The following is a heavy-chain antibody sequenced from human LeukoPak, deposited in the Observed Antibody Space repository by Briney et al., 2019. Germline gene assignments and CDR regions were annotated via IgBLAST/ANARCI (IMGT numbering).Heavy chain of an antibody. V-gene: IGHV3-30*02. CDR2: IRYDGSDK. Sequence: PGGTLRLSCPAYGFIFTDYGMHWVRQAPGKGLEWLTFIRYDGSDKYYADSVKGRFTISRDNSKNTLYLQMNSLRAEDTAVYYCARVLGVPDDYWGQGTLVTVSS. J-gene: IGHJ4*02. CDR1: GFIFTDYG. CDR3: ARVLGVPDDY. D-gene: IGHD3-16*01.